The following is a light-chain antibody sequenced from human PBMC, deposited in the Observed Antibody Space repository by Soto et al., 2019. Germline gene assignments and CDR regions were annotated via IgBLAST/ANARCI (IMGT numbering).Light chain of an antibody. CDR3: SSYAGSITDV. CDR2: EVS. J-gene: IGLJ1*01. CDR1: SSDVGGYNY. V-gene: IGLV2-8*01. Sequence: QSALTQPPSASGSPGQSVTISCTGTSSDVGGYNYVSWYQQHPGKAPQLMIYEVSKRPSGVPDRFSDSKSGNTASLTVSGLQAEDEADYYCSSYAGSITDVFGTGTKVTVL.